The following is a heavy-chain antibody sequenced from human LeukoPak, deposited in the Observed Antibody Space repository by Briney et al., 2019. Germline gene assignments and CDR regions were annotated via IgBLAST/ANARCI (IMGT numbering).Heavy chain of an antibody. CDR3: ARDSCVWYSGYSYGMDV. CDR1: GYTFTSYD. V-gene: IGHV1-8*01. J-gene: IGHJ6*01. D-gene: IGHD2-15*01. Sequence: ASVKIFCKASGYTFTSYDINCGRQATGQGLEWMGWMNPNSGNTGYAQKFQGRVTMTSDTYISTAYMEQRSMRSEDTAVYYCARDSCVWYSGYSYGMDVWGQGTTVTLSS. CDR2: MNPNSGNT.